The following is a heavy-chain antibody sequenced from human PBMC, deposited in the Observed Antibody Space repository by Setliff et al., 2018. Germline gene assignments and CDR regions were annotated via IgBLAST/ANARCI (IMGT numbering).Heavy chain of an antibody. Sequence: PSETLSLTCAVSGGSLTGASIVTWIRQPPGKGLEFIGYVFYSGATKYDPSLKSRVTMSVDTSKSQFSLKLRSVTAADTAMYYCAKGGTYRYFDYWGQGTLVT. CDR3: AKGGTYRYFDY. CDR2: VFYSGAT. J-gene: IGHJ4*02. CDR1: GGSLTGAS. V-gene: IGHV4-61*08.